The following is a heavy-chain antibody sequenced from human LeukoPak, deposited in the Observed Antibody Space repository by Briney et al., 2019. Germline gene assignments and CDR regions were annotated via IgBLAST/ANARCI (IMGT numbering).Heavy chain of an antibody. D-gene: IGHD3-10*01. CDR3: ARLGSGSTLDC. CDR1: GFGFSSYW. CDR2: ISSDGSST. Sequence: TGGSLRLSCAASGFGFSSYWMHWVRQAPGKGLVWVSRISSDGSSTIYADSVKGRFTISRDNAKNTLYLQMNSLRAEDTAVYYCARLGSGSTLDCWGQGILVTVSS. J-gene: IGHJ4*02. V-gene: IGHV3-74*01.